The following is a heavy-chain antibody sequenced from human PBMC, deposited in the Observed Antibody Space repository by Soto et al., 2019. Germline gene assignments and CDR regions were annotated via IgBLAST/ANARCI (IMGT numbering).Heavy chain of an antibody. CDR2: IYYSGST. J-gene: IGHJ4*02. V-gene: IGHV4-31*03. D-gene: IGHD3-10*01. Sequence: PSETLSLTCTVSGGSISSGGYYWSWIRQHPGKGLEWVGYIYYSGSTYYNPSLKSRVTISVDTSKNQFSLKLSSVTAADTAVYYCARDRPQYYYGSGSSHFDYWGQGTLVTVSS. CDR3: ARDRPQYYYGSGSSHFDY. CDR1: GGSISSGGYY.